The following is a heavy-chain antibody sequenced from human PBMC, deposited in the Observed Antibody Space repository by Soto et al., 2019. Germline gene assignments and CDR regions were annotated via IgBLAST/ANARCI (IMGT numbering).Heavy chain of an antibody. V-gene: IGHV4-34*01. CDR1: GGSFSGYY. D-gene: IGHD4-17*01. CDR2: INHSGST. J-gene: IGHJ3*02. Sequence: SETLSLTCAVYGGSFSGYYWSWIRQPPGKGLEWIGEINHSGSTNYNPSLKSRVTISVDTSKNQFSLKLSSVTAADTAVYYCARGRKGYGDYSAYSAFDIWGQGTMVTVSS. CDR3: ARGRKGYGDYSAYSAFDI.